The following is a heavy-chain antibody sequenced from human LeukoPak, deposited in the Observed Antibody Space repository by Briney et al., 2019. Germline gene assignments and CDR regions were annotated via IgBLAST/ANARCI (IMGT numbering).Heavy chain of an antibody. V-gene: IGHV4-30-4*01. D-gene: IGHD3-22*01. Sequence: SQTLSLTCTVSGGSISSGDYYWSWIRQPSGKGLEWIGYIYYSGSTYYNPSLKSRVTISVDTSKNQFSLKLSSVTAADTAVYYCARSLYDSSGYDFDYWGQGTLVTVSS. CDR3: ARSLYDSSGYDFDY. CDR1: GGSISSGDYY. CDR2: IYYSGST. J-gene: IGHJ4*02.